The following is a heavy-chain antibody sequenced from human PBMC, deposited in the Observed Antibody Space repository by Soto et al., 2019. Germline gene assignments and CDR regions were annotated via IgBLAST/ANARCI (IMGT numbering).Heavy chain of an antibody. V-gene: IGHV3-21*01. J-gene: IGHJ5*02. CDR2: ISSSSSYT. Sequence: PGGSLRLSCAASGFTFSSYSMNWVRQAPGKGLEWVSCISSSSSYTYYADSVKGRFTISRDNAKNSLYLQMNSLRAEDTAVYYCARDLHDYVSFRFDPWGQGTLVTVSS. D-gene: IGHD3-16*01. CDR3: ARDLHDYVSFRFDP. CDR1: GFTFSSYS.